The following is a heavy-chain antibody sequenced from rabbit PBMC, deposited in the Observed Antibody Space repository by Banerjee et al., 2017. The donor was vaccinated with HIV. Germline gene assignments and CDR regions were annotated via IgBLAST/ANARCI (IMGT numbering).Heavy chain of an antibody. V-gene: IGHV1S45*01. CDR2: IDVSKSGST. D-gene: IGHD4-1*01. CDR3: ARDLAGVIGWNFGL. CDR1: GLDFSSSYW. Sequence: QEQLEESGGDLVKPGASLTLTCKASGLDFSSSYWICWVRQAPGKGLEWIACIDVSKSGSTYYASWAKGRFTISKASSTTVTLQMTSLTAADTATYFCARDLAGVIGWNFGLWGPGTLVTVS. J-gene: IGHJ4*01.